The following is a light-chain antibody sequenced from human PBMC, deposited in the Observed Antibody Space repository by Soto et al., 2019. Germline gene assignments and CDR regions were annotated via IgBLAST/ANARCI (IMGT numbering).Light chain of an antibody. CDR3: CSYAGSSTFVV. Sequence: QSVLTQPASLSGSPGQSITISCTGTSSDVGGYNYVSWYQHHSGKAPKLMIYEVSNRPSGVSNRFSGSKSGSTASLTISGLQAEDEADYYCCSYAGSSTFVVFGGGTKLTVL. J-gene: IGLJ2*01. V-gene: IGLV2-14*01. CDR2: EVS. CDR1: SSDVGGYNY.